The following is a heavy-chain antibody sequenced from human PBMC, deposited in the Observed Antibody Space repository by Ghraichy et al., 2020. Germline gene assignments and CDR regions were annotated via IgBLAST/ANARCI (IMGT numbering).Heavy chain of an antibody. J-gene: IGHJ6*02. CDR2: ISYDGSNK. CDR3: ADLTGTPSPSTGYGMDV. CDR1: GFTFSIYP. Sequence: GGSLRLSCAASGFTFSIYPMYWVRQAPGKGLEWVAVISYDGSNKNYADSVMGRFTISRDNSKNMLYLLMNSLRAEDTAVYYCADLTGTPSPSTGYGMDVWGQGTTVTVSS. D-gene: IGHD1-20*01. V-gene: IGHV3-30-3*01.